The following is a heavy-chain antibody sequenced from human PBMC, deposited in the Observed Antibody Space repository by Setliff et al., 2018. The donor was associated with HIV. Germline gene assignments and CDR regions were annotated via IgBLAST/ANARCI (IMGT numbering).Heavy chain of an antibody. J-gene: IGHJ5*02. CDR1: GYSISSGYY. V-gene: IGHV4-38-2*02. Sequence: PSETLSLTCAVSGYSISSGYYWGWIRQPPGKGLEWIGSIYHSGSTYYNPSLKSRVTISLDTSKNQFSLKLSSVTAADTAVYYCARDIQAAGTWWFDPWGQGTLVTVS. D-gene: IGHD6-13*01. CDR2: IYHSGST. CDR3: ARDIQAAGTWWFDP.